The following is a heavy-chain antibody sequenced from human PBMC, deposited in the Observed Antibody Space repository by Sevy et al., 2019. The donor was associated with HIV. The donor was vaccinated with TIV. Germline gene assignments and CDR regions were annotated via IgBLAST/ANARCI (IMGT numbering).Heavy chain of an antibody. Sequence: ASVKVSCKASGDTFSTYDINWVRQAPGQGLEWMGWMSPKSGSTGFAQKFQGRLTMTRETSINTAYMELSSLRSEDTAVYYCESGGSGDVWNYGYYYYGMDVWGQGTTVTVSS. V-gene: IGHV1-8*02. J-gene: IGHJ6*02. D-gene: IGHD3-3*01. CDR1: GDTFSTYD. CDR3: ESGGSGDVWNYGYYYYGMDV. CDR2: MSPKSGST.